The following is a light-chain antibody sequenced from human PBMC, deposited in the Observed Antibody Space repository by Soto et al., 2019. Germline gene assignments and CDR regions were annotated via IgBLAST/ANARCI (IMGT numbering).Light chain of an antibody. CDR2: AAS. CDR1: QSISRY. CDR3: QKSYNTLWT. Sequence: DIQMTQSPSSLSASVGDTVTITCRASQSISRYLNWYQQKPGKAPELLIYAASSLQSGVPSRFSANGSGTDFTLTISSLQPEDFATYSCQKSYNTLWTFGQGTRVDIK. J-gene: IGKJ1*01. V-gene: IGKV1-39*01.